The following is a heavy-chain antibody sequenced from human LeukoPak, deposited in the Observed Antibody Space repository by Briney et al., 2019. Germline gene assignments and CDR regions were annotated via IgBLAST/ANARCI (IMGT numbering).Heavy chain of an antibody. CDR2: INPDGSAT. D-gene: IGHD6-13*01. Sequence: GGSLRLSCAASGXTFSTHWMYWVRQAPGKGLVWVSRINPDGSATMYADSLKGRLTISRDNAKNTLYLQLNSLRAEDTSIYYCGSGIAPEDSVAVDYWGQGTLVTVSS. CDR1: GXTFSTHW. CDR3: GSGIAPEDSVAVDY. J-gene: IGHJ4*02. V-gene: IGHV3-74*03.